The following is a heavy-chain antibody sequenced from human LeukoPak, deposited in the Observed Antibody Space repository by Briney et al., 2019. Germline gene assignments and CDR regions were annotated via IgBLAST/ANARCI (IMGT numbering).Heavy chain of an antibody. Sequence: GGSLRLSCAASGFTFSSYGMHWVRQAPGKGLEWVANIKQDGSEKYYVDSVKGRFTISRDNAKNSLYLQMNSLRAEDTAVYYCARDLGYHGSGSYYRGSAYWGQGTLVTVSS. J-gene: IGHJ4*02. CDR2: IKQDGSEK. CDR1: GFTFSSYG. V-gene: IGHV3-7*01. D-gene: IGHD3-10*01. CDR3: ARDLGYHGSGSYYRGSAY.